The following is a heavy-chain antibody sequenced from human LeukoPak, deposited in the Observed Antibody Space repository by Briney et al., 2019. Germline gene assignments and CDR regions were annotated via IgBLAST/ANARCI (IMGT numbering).Heavy chain of an antibody. J-gene: IGHJ6*03. CDR2: MNPNNGNT. D-gene: IGHD2-2*01. CDR3: ARRARDCSSTSCFNYYFYTDV. V-gene: IGHV1-8*03. CDR1: EYTFTNYD. Sequence: EASVKVSCKASEYTFTNYDINWVRQATGQGLEWMGWMNPNNGNTGYAQKFQGRVTLTRDTSISTAYMELSSLRSEDTAVYYCARRARDCSSTSCFNYYFYTDVWGKGTTVTVSS.